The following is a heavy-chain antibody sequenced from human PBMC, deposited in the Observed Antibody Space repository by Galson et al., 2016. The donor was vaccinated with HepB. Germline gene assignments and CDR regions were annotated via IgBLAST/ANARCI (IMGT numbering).Heavy chain of an antibody. CDR3: ARGLSYGDPYLWYFDS. Sequence: LSLTCAVSAGSISSYYWTWIRQPAGKGLEWIGRVQLCGRTNYAPSLRSRVTMSLDTSKNQFSLKLSSVTAADTAVYYCARGLSYGDPYLWYFDSWGPGILVTVS. CDR2: VQLCGRT. J-gene: IGHJ4*01. CDR1: AGSISSYY. D-gene: IGHD4-17*01. V-gene: IGHV4-4*07.